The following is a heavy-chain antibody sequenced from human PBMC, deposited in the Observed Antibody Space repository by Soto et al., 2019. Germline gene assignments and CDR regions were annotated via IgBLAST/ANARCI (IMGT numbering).Heavy chain of an antibody. CDR2: IVPLLGLT. Sequence: GASVKVSCKASWGTSTIYTITWGRQAPGQGLAWMGRIVPLLGLTNYARDFQDRVTITADSSTSTAYMELSSLRFDDTAVYFCATEKYGAGRVGVYFWGQGTQVTVSS. CDR3: ATEKYGAGRVGVYF. D-gene: IGHD1-26*01. CDR1: WGTSTIYT. V-gene: IGHV1-69*04. J-gene: IGHJ4*02.